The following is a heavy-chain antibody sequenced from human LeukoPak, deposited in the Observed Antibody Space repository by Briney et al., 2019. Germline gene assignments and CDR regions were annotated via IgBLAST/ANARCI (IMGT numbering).Heavy chain of an antibody. D-gene: IGHD3-3*01. Sequence: GASVKVSCKASGYTFTSYYMHWVRQAPGQGLEWMGIINPSGGSTSYAQKFQGRVTMTRDMSTSTVYMELSSLRSEDTAVYYCARSEGYYDFWSGYYTRRGYMDVWGKGTTVTVSS. CDR3: ARSEGYYDFWSGYYTRRGYMDV. CDR2: INPSGGST. J-gene: IGHJ6*03. V-gene: IGHV1-46*01. CDR1: GYTFTSYY.